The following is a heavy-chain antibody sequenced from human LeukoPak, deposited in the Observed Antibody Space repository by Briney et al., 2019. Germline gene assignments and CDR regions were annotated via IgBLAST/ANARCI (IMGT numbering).Heavy chain of an antibody. CDR2: IYYSGST. CDR3: ARGGYCSGGSCYVVDY. J-gene: IGHJ4*02. CDR1: GGSISSSSYY. V-gene: IGHV4-39*07. D-gene: IGHD2-15*01. Sequence: SETLSLTCTVSGGSISSSSYYWGWIRQPPGKGLEWIGSIYYSGSTYYNPSLKSRVTISVDTSKNQFSLKLSSVTAADTAVYYCARGGYCSGGSCYVVDYWGQGTLVTVSS.